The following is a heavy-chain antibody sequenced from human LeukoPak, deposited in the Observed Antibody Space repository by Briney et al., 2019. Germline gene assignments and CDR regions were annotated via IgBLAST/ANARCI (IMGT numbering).Heavy chain of an antibody. D-gene: IGHD6-19*01. Sequence: GGTLRLSRVASLVSPCAYIMHSGRQGPQKGLEYVSAIWSEGRGTFNPHSVKGRFTISRDNSKSTLYLQMGSLRAEDTAVYYCTRRYGGHSGWAGYHDSWGQGTLVTVSS. CDR3: TRRYGGHSGWAGYHDS. CDR1: LVSPCAYI. V-gene: IGHV3-64*01. J-gene: IGHJ4*02. CDR2: IWSEGRGT.